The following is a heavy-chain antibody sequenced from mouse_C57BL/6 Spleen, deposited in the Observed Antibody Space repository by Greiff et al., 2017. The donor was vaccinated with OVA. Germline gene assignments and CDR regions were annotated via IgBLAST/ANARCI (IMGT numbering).Heavy chain of an antibody. D-gene: IGHD1-1*01. CDR3: ARPITTVVATTDAMDY. CDR2: IHPNSGST. Sequence: VQLQQPGAELVKPGASVKLSCKASGYTFTSYWMHWVKQRPGQGLEWIGMIHPNSGSTNYNEKFKSKATLTVDKASSTAYMQLSSLTSEDSAVYDCARPITTVVATTDAMDYWGQGTSVTVSS. J-gene: IGHJ4*01. CDR1: GYTFTSYW. V-gene: IGHV1-64*01.